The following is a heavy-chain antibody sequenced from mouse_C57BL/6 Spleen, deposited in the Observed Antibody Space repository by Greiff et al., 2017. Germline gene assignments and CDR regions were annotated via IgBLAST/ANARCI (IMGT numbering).Heavy chain of an antibody. D-gene: IGHD1-1*01. V-gene: IGHV1-50*01. J-gene: IGHJ4*01. CDR2: IDPSDSYT. CDR1: GYTFTSYW. CDR3: ARYGSSPYAMDY. Sequence: QVQLQQPGAELVKPGASVKLSCKASGYTFTSYWMQWVKQRPGQGLEWIGEIDPSDSYTNYNQKFKGKATLTVDTSSSTAYMQLSGLTSEDSAVYYCARYGSSPYAMDYWGQGTSVTVSS.